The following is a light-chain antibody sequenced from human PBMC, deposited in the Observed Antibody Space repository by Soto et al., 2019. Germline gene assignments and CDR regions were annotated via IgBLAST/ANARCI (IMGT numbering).Light chain of an antibody. Sequence: EIVLTQSPGTLSLSPGERATLSCTSSQSVYNNYIAWYQQKPGQAPRTVIYDIFTRATGVPTRISGSGSGTEFTLTISSLQSEDFAVYYCQQYNNWPPITFGQGTRLEIK. CDR2: DIF. V-gene: IGKV3D-15*01. J-gene: IGKJ5*01. CDR1: QSVYNN. CDR3: QQYNNWPPIT.